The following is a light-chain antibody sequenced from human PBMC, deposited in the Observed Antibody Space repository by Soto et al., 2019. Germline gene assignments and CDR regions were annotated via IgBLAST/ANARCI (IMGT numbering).Light chain of an antibody. Sequence: QSALAQPRSVSGSHGQSVTISCTGTSTDVGASNNASWYQQLPGRAPKLMIYDVSERPSGVPDRFSGSKSGNTASLTISGLQADDEADYYCCSYAVTFYVFGTGTKVTVL. V-gene: IGLV2-11*01. J-gene: IGLJ1*01. CDR3: CSYAVTFYV. CDR1: STDVGASNN. CDR2: DVS.